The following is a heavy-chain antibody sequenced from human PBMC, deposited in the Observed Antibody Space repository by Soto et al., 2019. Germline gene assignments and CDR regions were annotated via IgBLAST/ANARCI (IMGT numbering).Heavy chain of an antibody. Sequence: QAGGSLRLSCAASGFTFSSYGMHWVRQTPAKGLEWVAVISYDGYNKYYADSVKGRFTISRDNSKNTLYLQMNGLRAEDTAVYYCAKSYYYDSSGSILDFWGQGTTVTV. CDR1: GFTFSSYG. CDR3: AKSYYYDSSGSILDF. CDR2: ISYDGYNK. J-gene: IGHJ6*02. V-gene: IGHV3-30*18. D-gene: IGHD3-22*01.